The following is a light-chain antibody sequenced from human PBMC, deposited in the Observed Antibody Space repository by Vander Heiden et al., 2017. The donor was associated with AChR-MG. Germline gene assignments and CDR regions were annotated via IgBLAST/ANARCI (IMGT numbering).Light chain of an antibody. CDR1: QSISSW. CDR3: QQDNSLWT. CDR2: KAS. V-gene: IGKV1-5*03. Sequence: DIQMTQSPSTLSASVGDRVTITCRASQSISSWLAWYQQKPVKAPRLLLYKASSLESGVPSRFSGSGSGTEFTLTISSLQPDDFATYYCQQDNSLWTFGQGTKVEIK. J-gene: IGKJ1*01.